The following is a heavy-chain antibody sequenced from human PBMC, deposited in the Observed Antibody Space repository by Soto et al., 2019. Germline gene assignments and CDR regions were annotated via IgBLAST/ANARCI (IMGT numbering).Heavy chain of an antibody. J-gene: IGHJ4*02. CDR1: GASISGGGYY. Sequence: QVHLQESGPGLVKPSQTLSLTCTVSGASISGGGYYWSWIRHHPGKGLEWIGYIYYTGTTSYNPSRKSRVAISVDTSKNQFSLKLTSVTAADSAVYYCVRAWYTIETPPLDFWGQGTLVTVSS. D-gene: IGHD3-9*01. V-gene: IGHV4-31*03. CDR3: VRAWYTIETPPLDF. CDR2: IYYTGTT.